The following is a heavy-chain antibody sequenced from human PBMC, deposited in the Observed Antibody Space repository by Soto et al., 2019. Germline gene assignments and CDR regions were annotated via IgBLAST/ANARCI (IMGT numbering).Heavy chain of an antibody. CDR1: GDSVSSNSAA. D-gene: IGHD2-2*01. CDR2: TYYRSKWYN. CDR3: ARDRAFGTAAMYYFDY. Sequence: SQTLSLTCVISGDSVSSNSAAWNWIRQSPSRGLEWLGRTYYRSKWYNDYAVSVKSRITINPDTSKNQFSLQLNSVTPEDTAVYYCARDRAFGTAAMYYFDYWGQGTLVTVSS. V-gene: IGHV6-1*01. J-gene: IGHJ4*02.